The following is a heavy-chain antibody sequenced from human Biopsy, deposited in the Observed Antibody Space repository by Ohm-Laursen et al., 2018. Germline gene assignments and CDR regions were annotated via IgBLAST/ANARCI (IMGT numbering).Heavy chain of an antibody. CDR2: LYTSGDT. V-gene: IGHV4-4*07. Sequence: SDTLSLTCAVSSGLISNYYWSWIRQPAGKGLEWIGRLYTSGDTNYNPSLKSRVSMSEDKSKKQFSLRLTSVTAADTAVYYCARGPKRLTGTSYFEDWGRGILVTVSS. CDR1: SGLISNYY. D-gene: IGHD1-7*01. CDR3: ARGPKRLTGTSYFED. J-gene: IGHJ4*02.